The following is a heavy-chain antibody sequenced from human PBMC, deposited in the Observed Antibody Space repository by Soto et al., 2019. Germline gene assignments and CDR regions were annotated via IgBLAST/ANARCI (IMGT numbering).Heavy chain of an antibody. CDR3: ARVWGGAFDI. V-gene: IGHV4-31*03. Sequence: SETLSLTYTVSGGSINSSSYYWSWIRQHPGKGLEWIGYIYYSGSTYYNPSLKSRVTISVDTSKNQFSLKLSSVTAADTAVYYCARVWGGAFDIWGQGTMVTVSS. J-gene: IGHJ3*02. CDR1: GGSINSSSYY. CDR2: IYYSGST. D-gene: IGHD3-10*01.